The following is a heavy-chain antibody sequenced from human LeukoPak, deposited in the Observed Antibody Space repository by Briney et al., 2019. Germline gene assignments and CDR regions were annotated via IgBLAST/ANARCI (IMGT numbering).Heavy chain of an antibody. D-gene: IGHD6-19*01. J-gene: IGHJ3*02. Sequence: GGSLRLSSAASGFTFSSYSMNWVRQAPGKGLEWVSYISSSSSTIYYADSVKGRFTISIDNAKNSLYLQMNSLRAEDTAVYYCAREGYSSGWDTEDAFDIWGQGTMVTVSS. CDR3: AREGYSSGWDTEDAFDI. CDR2: ISSSSSTI. V-gene: IGHV3-48*01. CDR1: GFTFSSYS.